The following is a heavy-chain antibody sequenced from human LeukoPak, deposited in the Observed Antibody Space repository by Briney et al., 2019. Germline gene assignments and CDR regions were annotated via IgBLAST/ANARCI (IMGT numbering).Heavy chain of an antibody. CDR3: ARDPQSYYYHSSGYYEVWFDP. CDR2: IYYSGST. Sequence: SETPSLTCTVSGGSISSYYWSWIRQPPGKGLEWIGYIYYSGSTNYNPSLKSRVTISVDTSKNQFSLKLSSVTAADTAVYYCARDPQSYYYHSSGYYEVWFDPWGQGTLVTVSS. V-gene: IGHV4-59*01. D-gene: IGHD3-22*01. J-gene: IGHJ5*02. CDR1: GGSISSYY.